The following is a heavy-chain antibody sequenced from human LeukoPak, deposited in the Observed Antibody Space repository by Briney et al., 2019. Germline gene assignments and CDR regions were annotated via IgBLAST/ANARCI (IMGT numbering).Heavy chain of an antibody. J-gene: IGHJ4*02. CDR2: IVVGSGNT. D-gene: IGHD3-22*01. CDR3: GAVDYYDSIARDY. CDR1: GFTFTSSA. Sequence: GASVKVSCKASGFTFTSSAMQWVRQARGQRLEWIGWIVVGSGNTNYAKKLQERVTITRDKSTSTAYMELSSLRSEGTAVYYCGAVDYYDSIARDYWGQGTLVTVSS. V-gene: IGHV1-58*02.